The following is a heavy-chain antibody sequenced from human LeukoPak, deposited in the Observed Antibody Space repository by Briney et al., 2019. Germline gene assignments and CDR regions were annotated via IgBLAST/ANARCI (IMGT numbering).Heavy chain of an antibody. CDR1: GGSISSSSYY. J-gene: IGHJ6*02. D-gene: IGHD1-14*01. Sequence: SETLSLTCTVSGGSISSSSYYWGWIRQPPGKGLEWIGTISYSGSTYYNPSLKSRVTISVDTSKNQFSLKLSSVPAADTAVYYCARTLTTGYYHYGMDVWGPGTTVTVSS. CDR2: ISYSGST. V-gene: IGHV4-39*01. CDR3: ARTLTTGYYHYGMDV.